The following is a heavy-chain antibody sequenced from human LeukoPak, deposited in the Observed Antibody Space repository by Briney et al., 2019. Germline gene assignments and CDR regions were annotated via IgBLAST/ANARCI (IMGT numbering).Heavy chain of an antibody. J-gene: IGHJ4*02. CDR3: ARHVGHYYGSGTLPYYYDY. CDR1: GDSISVDNYY. V-gene: IGHV4-39*01. CDR2: IYYSGNT. D-gene: IGHD3-10*01. Sequence: SETLSLTCTVSGDSISVDNYYWGWIRRPPGKGLESIGSIYYSGNTYYHPSLKSRVSISVDTSKNQFSLKVTSVTAADTAVYYCARHVGHYYGSGTLPYYYDYWGQGTLVTVSS.